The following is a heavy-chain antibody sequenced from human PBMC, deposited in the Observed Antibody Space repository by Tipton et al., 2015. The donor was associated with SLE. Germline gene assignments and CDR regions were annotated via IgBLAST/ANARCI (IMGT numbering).Heavy chain of an antibody. V-gene: IGHV4-59*01. CDR3: ARSTPDEFDF. CDR1: GGSFSAYY. Sequence: TLSLTCAVYGGSFSAYYWSWIRQPPGKGLEWIGNIYYTGNINYSPSLKSRVSMSVDTSKNRFSLKLKTVTAADTAVYYCARSTPDEFDFWGHGTLVTVSS. CDR2: IYYTGNI. J-gene: IGHJ4*01. D-gene: IGHD5/OR15-5a*01.